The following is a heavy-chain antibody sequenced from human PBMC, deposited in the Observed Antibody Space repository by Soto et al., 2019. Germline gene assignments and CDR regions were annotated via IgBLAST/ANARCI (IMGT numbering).Heavy chain of an antibody. Sequence: PGGSLRLSCAASGFTFSSYAMSWVRQAPGKGREWVSAISGRGGSTYYADSVKGRFTISRDNSKNTLYLQMNSLRAEDTALYYCAKDWRLSSLARFDYWGQGTLVTVSS. CDR1: GFTFSSYA. CDR2: ISGRGGST. V-gene: IGHV3-23*01. J-gene: IGHJ4*02. D-gene: IGHD3-3*01. CDR3: AKDWRLSSLARFDY.